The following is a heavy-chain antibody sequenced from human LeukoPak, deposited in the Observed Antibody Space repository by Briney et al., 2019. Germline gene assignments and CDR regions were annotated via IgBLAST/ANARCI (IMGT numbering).Heavy chain of an antibody. Sequence: SETLSLTCTVSGGSISSYYWSWIRQPPGKGLEWIGYIYYSGSTNYNPSLKSRVTISVDTSKNQFSLKLSSVTAADTAVYYCARDSRRTVRGDFDYWGQGTLVTVSS. V-gene: IGHV4-59*01. CDR3: ARDSRRTVRGDFDY. J-gene: IGHJ4*02. CDR1: GGSISSYY. CDR2: IYYSGST. D-gene: IGHD3-10*01.